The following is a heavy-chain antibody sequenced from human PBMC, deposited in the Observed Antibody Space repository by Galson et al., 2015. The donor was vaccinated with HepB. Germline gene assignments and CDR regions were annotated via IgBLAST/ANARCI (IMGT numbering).Heavy chain of an antibody. V-gene: IGHV5-10-1*01. CDR1: PYSFTSYW. CDR3: ATFSGAWYFSVHAFDI. Sequence: QSGAEVKKPGESLRISCQHSPYSFTSYWISWVRQMPGNGLEWMGMIDPTDSYITYKSSFEGHVTISADKSISTAYLQWSSLKASDSAMYYCATFSGAWYFSVHAFDIWGQGTMVTVSS. CDR2: IDPTDSYI. J-gene: IGHJ3*02. D-gene: IGHD6-19*01.